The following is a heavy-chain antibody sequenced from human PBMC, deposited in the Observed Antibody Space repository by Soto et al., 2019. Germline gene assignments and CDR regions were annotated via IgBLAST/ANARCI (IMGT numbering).Heavy chain of an antibody. Sequence: PSETLSLTCTVSGGSISSSSYYWGWIRQPPGKGLEWIGSIYYSGSTYYNPSLKSRVTISVDTSKNQFSLKLSSVTAADTAVYYCASLRFLEWLFAPNYYYYGMDVWGQGTTVTVSS. D-gene: IGHD3-3*01. CDR2: IYYSGST. J-gene: IGHJ6*02. CDR3: ASLRFLEWLFAPNYYYYGMDV. CDR1: GGSISSSSYY. V-gene: IGHV4-39*01.